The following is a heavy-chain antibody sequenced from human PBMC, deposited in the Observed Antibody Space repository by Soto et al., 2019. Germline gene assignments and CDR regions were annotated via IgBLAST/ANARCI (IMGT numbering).Heavy chain of an antibody. CDR2: MNPNSGNT. CDR3: ARGMGCPYSSPLPTESFDI. Sequence: ASVKVSCKASGYTFTSYDINWVRQATGQGLEWMGWMNPNSGNTGYAQKFQGRVTMTRNTSISTAYMELSSLRSEDTAVYYCARGMGCPYSSPLPTESFDIWGQGTMVTVSS. V-gene: IGHV1-8*01. D-gene: IGHD6-13*01. CDR1: GYTFTSYD. J-gene: IGHJ3*02.